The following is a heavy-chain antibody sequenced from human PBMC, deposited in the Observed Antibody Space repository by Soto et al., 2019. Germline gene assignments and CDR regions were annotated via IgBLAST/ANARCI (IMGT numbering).Heavy chain of an antibody. CDR3: ARNMDYYYGRGSGNGHGV. D-gene: IGHD3-10*02. Sequence: QVQLVQSGAEVKEPGDSVRVSCEASGYTFTAYYIHLVRRAPGQGLEWMGWINPKFGDTTYAQDFQGRVSMTRDMSISTVYIELSRLTSDDTAIYYCARNMDYYYGRGSGNGHGVWGQGTTVTVFS. J-gene: IGHJ6*02. V-gene: IGHV1-2*02. CDR2: INPKFGDT. CDR1: GYTFTAYY.